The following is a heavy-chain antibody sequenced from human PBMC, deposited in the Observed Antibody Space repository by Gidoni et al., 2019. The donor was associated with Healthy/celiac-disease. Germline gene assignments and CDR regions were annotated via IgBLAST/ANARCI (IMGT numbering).Heavy chain of an antibody. V-gene: IGHV3-15*01. J-gene: IGHJ3*02. CDR3: TTDLELWFGEFIDAFDI. CDR2: IKSKTDGGTT. Sequence: EVQLVESGGGLVKPGGSLRLSCAASGFTFSNAWMSWVRQAPGKGLEWVGRIKSKTDGGTTDYAAPVKGRFTISRDDSKNTLYLQMNSLKTEDTAVYYCTTDLELWFGEFIDAFDIWGQGTMVTVSS. CDR1: GFTFSNAW. D-gene: IGHD3-10*01.